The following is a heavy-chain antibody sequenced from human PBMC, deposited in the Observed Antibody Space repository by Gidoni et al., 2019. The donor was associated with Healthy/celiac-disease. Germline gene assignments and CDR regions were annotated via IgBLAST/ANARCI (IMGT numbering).Heavy chain of an antibody. V-gene: IGHV3-11*01. J-gene: IGHJ6*02. CDR1: GFTFSDSD. CDR2: ISSSGSTI. Sequence: QVHLVASGGGLVQPAGSLLLSCAASGFTFSDSDLSWLRQAPGKGLEWFAYISSSGSTIYYADSVKGRFTIARDNAKNSLYLQMNSRRAEDTAVYYCARDRLRGIAAAGRYYYYGMDVWGQGTTVTVSS. CDR3: ARDRLRGIAAAGRYYYYGMDV. D-gene: IGHD6-13*01.